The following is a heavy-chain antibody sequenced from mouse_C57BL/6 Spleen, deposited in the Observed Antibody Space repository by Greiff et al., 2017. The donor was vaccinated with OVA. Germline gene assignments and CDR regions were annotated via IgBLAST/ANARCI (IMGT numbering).Heavy chain of an antibody. CDR1: GFNINDYY. Sequence: VQLQQSGAELVRPGASVKLSCTASGFNINDYYMHWVKQRPEQGLEWIGRIDPEDGDTEYAPKIQGKATMTADTSSNTAYLQLSSLTYADTAVYYCTICYDPLFAYWGQGTLVTVSA. D-gene: IGHD2-12*01. V-gene: IGHV14-1*01. CDR2: IDPEDGDT. CDR3: TICYDPLFAY. J-gene: IGHJ3*01.